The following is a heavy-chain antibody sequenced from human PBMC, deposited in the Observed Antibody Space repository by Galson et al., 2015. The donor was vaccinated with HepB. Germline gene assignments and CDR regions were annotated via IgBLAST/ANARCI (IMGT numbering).Heavy chain of an antibody. CDR3: AGDPGVLLWFGEPGDWFDP. D-gene: IGHD3-10*01. Sequence: SLRFSCAASGFTFSSYSMNWVRQAPGKGLEWVSSISSSSSYIYYADSVKGRFTISRDNAKNSLYLQMNSLRAEDTAVYYCAGDPGVLLWFGEPGDWFDPWGQGTLVTVSS. CDR2: ISSSSSYI. V-gene: IGHV3-21*01. J-gene: IGHJ5*02. CDR1: GFTFSSYS.